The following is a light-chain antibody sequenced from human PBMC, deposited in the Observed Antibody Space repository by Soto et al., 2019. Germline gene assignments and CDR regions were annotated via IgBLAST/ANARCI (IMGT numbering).Light chain of an antibody. Sequence: QPVLTQPPSVSGAPGQRVTISCTGSSSNIGAGYDVHWYQQLPGTAPKLLIYGNSNRPSGVPDRFSGSKSGTSASLAITGRQAEDEADDYCQSYDSGLSGVVFGGGTKLTVL. CDR3: QSYDSGLSGVV. V-gene: IGLV1-40*01. CDR2: GNS. CDR1: SSNIGAGYD. J-gene: IGLJ2*01.